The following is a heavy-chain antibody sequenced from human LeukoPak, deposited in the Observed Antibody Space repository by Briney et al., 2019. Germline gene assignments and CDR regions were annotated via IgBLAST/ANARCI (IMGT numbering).Heavy chain of an antibody. Sequence: GGSLRLSCATSGFTISSSWMHCVRQAPGKGLVWVSRIKSDGSSIVYADSVKGRFTISSDNPKNTLYLQMNSLRADDTAVYYCTRGRSGPDYWGQGTLVTVSS. D-gene: IGHD5-12*01. CDR2: IKSDGSSI. J-gene: IGHJ4*02. CDR1: GFTISSSW. CDR3: TRGRSGPDY. V-gene: IGHV3-74*01.